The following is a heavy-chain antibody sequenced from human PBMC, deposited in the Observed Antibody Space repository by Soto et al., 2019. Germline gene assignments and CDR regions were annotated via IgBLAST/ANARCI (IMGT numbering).Heavy chain of an antibody. D-gene: IGHD2-15*01. V-gene: IGHV1-18*04. Sequence: QVQLMQSGPEVKKPGASVKVSCKASGYTFSNYDITWVRQAPGQGLEWMGWISTYNGNIDYAQKLQGRVTMTTDTSTSTAYMELRSLRSDDTAVYYCARPQDYSGYFDYWGQGTLVTVSS. CDR3: ARPQDYSGYFDY. J-gene: IGHJ4*02. CDR1: GYTFSNYD. CDR2: ISTYNGNI.